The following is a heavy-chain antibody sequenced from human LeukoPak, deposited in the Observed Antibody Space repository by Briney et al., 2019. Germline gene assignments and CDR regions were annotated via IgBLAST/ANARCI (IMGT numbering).Heavy chain of an antibody. J-gene: IGHJ4*02. V-gene: IGHV1-69*04. D-gene: IGHD6-13*01. Sequence: SVKVSCKASGGTFSSYAISWVRQAPGQGLEWMGRIIPILGIANYAQKFQGRVTITADKSTSTAYMELNSLRAEDTAVYYCAREGAAAGTGYFDYWGQGTLVTVSS. CDR3: AREGAAAGTGYFDY. CDR1: GGTFSSYA. CDR2: IIPILGIA.